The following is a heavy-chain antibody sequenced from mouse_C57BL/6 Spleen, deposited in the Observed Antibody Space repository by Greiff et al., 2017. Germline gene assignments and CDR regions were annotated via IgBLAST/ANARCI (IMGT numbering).Heavy chain of an antibody. CDR1: GFPFSDYG. CDR3: ARRSSYDYAMDY. Sequence: EVKLVASGGGLVKPGGSLKLSCAASGFPFSDYGMHWVRQAPEKGLEWVAYISSGSSTIYYADTVKGRFTISRDNAKNTLFLQMTSLRSEETAMYYCARRSSYDYAMDYWGQGTSVTVSS. D-gene: IGHD1-1*01. J-gene: IGHJ4*01. CDR2: ISSGSSTI. V-gene: IGHV5-17*01.